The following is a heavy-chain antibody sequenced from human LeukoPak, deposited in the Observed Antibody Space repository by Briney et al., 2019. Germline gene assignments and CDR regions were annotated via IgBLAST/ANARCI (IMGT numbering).Heavy chain of an antibody. CDR3: ARDWGGQGPFDN. J-gene: IGHJ4*02. V-gene: IGHV4-39*07. CDR1: GDSFTTTSFY. CDR2: IFSSGSG. Sequence: SETLSLTCTVSGDSFTTTSFYWAWIRQPPGKGLEWIASIFSSGSGYHSPSLKDRLSISIDTSKNQVSLKLTSVTAADTAKYFCARDWGGQGPFDNWGQGTLVTVSS. D-gene: IGHD3-16*01.